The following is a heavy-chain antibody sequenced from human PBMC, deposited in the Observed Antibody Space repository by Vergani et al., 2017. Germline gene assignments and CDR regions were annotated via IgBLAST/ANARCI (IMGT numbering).Heavy chain of an antibody. V-gene: IGHV3-23*01. D-gene: IGHD2-8*01. CDR3: ASRSRDVFCTNGVCPLGY. CDR1: GFTFRNYA. CDR2: IGDNGGTT. Sequence: EVQLLESGGGLAQPGGSLRLFCAASGFTFRNYAMTWVRQAPGKGLEWVSIIGDNGGTTYDADSVKGRCTISRDNSRDTLYLQMNSLRAKDTAVYYCASRSRDVFCTNGVCPLGYWGQGALVTVSS. J-gene: IGHJ4*02.